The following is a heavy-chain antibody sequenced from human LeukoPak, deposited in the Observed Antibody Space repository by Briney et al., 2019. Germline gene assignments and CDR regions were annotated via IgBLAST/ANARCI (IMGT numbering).Heavy chain of an antibody. D-gene: IGHD6-13*01. V-gene: IGHV3-64*01. J-gene: IGHJ3*01. Sequence: GGSLRLSCAASGFTFSSYAMHWVRQAPGKGLEYVSGIIGNGGSTYYANSVKGRFTMPRDNSKNTLYLQMGSLRAEDMAVYYCARGSSSWYYDAFHFWGQGTMVTVSS. CDR3: ARGSSSWYYDAFHF. CDR1: GFTFSSYA. CDR2: IIGNGGST.